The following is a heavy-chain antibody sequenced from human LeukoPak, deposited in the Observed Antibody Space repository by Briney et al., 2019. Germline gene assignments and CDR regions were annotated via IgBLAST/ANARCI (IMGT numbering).Heavy chain of an antibody. Sequence: PGGSLRLSCAASGFTFDDYAMHWVRQAPGKGVEWVSGISRNSGSIGYADSVKGRFTISRDNAKNSLYLQMNSLRAEDTALYYCARGLNLQATAFDIWGQGTMVTVSS. V-gene: IGHV3-9*01. J-gene: IGHJ3*02. CDR2: ISRNSGSI. CDR1: GFTFDDYA. CDR3: ARGLNLQATAFDI. D-gene: IGHD5-12*01.